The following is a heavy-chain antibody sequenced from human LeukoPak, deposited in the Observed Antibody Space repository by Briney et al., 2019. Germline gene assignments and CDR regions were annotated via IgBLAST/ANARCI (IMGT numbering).Heavy chain of an antibody. D-gene: IGHD3-10*01. Sequence: SETLSLTCTVSGGSISSGSYYWSWIRQPAGKGLEWIGRIYTSGSTNYNPSLKSRVTISVDTSKNQFSLKLSSVTAADTAVYYCARGWYGSGSYYYYYYMDVWGKGTTVTISS. CDR3: ARGWYGSGSYYYYYYMDV. J-gene: IGHJ6*03. CDR2: IYTSGST. CDR1: GGSISSGSYY. V-gene: IGHV4-61*02.